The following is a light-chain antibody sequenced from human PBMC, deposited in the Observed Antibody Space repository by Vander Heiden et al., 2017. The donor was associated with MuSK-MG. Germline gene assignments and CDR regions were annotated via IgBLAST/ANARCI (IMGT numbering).Light chain of an antibody. CDR2: QVS. CDR1: QSLSGR. CDR3: RQYNTCFT. J-gene: IGKJ5*01. Sequence: DIQLTQSPSTLSASIGDRVAITCRASQSLSGRLAWYQQKPGKAPKLLIYQVSSLESGVPSRSRGSGPGTEFTLTIDSLQPDDFATYYFRQYNTCFTFG. V-gene: IGKV1-5*03.